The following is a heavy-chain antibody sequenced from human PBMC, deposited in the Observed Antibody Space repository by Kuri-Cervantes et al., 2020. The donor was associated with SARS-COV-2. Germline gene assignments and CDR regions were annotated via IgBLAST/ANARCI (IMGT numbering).Heavy chain of an antibody. CDR1: GFTFSSYA. CDR2: ISYDGSNK. D-gene: IGHD5-18*01. J-gene: IGHJ3*02. Sequence: GGSLRLSCAASGFTFSSYAMHWVRQAPGKGLEWVAVISYDGSNKYYADSVKGRFTISRDNSKNTLYLQMNSLRAEDTALYFCARDPRGGYSYGWGALDIWGQGTMVTVSS. CDR3: ARDPRGGYSYGWGALDI. V-gene: IGHV3-30-3*01.